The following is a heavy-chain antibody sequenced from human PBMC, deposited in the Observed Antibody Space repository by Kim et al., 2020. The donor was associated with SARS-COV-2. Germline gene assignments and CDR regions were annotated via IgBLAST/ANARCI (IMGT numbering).Heavy chain of an antibody. Sequence: SETLSLTCAVYGGSFSGYYWSWIRQPPGKGLEWIGEINHSGSTNYNPSLKSRVTISVDTSKNQFSLKLSSVTAADTAVYYCATGRGEQQLVLGYWGQGTLVTVSS. CDR1: GGSFSGYY. D-gene: IGHD6-13*01. J-gene: IGHJ4*02. CDR3: ATGRGEQQLVLGY. V-gene: IGHV4-34*01. CDR2: INHSGST.